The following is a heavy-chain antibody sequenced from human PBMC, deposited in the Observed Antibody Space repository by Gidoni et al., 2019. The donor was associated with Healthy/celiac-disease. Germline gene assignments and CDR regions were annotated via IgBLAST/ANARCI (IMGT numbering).Heavy chain of an antibody. J-gene: IGHJ4*02. Sequence: QLQLQESGPGLVKPSETLSLTCTVSGGSISSSSYYWGWIRQPPGKGLEWIGSIYYSGSTYYNPSLKSRVTISVDTSKNQFSLKLSSVTAADTAVYYCSTFVDTAMVTYLQITDYWGQGTLVTVSS. D-gene: IGHD5-18*01. CDR1: GGSISSSSYY. CDR3: STFVDTAMVTYLQITDY. V-gene: IGHV4-39*01. CDR2: IYYSGST.